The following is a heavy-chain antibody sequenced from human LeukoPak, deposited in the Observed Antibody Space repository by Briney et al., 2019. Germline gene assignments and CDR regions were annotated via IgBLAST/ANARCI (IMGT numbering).Heavy chain of an antibody. CDR1: GFCFDDYA. J-gene: IGHJ6*03. CDR2: INWNSGRM. Sequence: GGSLRLSCAAAGFCFDDYAMHWVRQAPGKGLEWVSTINWNSGRMEYADSVKGRFTISRDNAKNSLYLQMNSLRDEDTALYYCAKDGQRRAVSVVTYMDVWGKGTTVTVSS. CDR3: AKDGQRRAVSVVTYMDV. D-gene: IGHD6-19*01. V-gene: IGHV3-9*01.